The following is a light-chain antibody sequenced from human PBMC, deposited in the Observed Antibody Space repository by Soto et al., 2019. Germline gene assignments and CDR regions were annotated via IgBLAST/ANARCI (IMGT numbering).Light chain of an antibody. CDR3: QHTYRTPWT. Sequence: DIQMTQSPSSLSAALCDRGTITCRAGQSVSTYLNWYQQKPDKAPKLLIYGSSRLQTGVPSRFSGSGSGTDFTLTISSVQPEDFATYFCQHTYRTPWTFGQGTKVDIK. CDR2: GSS. V-gene: IGKV1-39*01. J-gene: IGKJ1*01. CDR1: QSVSTY.